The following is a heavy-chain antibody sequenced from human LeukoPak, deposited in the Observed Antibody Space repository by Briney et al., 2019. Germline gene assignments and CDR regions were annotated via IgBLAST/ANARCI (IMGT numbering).Heavy chain of an antibody. D-gene: IGHD1-26*01. V-gene: IGHV3-23*01. Sequence: GGSLRLSCAASGFTFSSYAMSWARQAPGKGLEWVSAISGSGDRTYFADSVKGRFSISRDNSKNTLYLQIDSLRVEDTAVYYCAKQKVGGAVIRYFDYWGQGTLATVSS. J-gene: IGHJ4*02. CDR1: GFTFSSYA. CDR2: ISGSGDRT. CDR3: AKQKVGGAVIRYFDY.